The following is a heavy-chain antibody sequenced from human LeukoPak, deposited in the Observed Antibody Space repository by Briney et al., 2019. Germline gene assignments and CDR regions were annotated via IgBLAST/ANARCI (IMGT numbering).Heavy chain of an antibody. J-gene: IGHJ4*02. CDR1: GGSISSSSYY. D-gene: IGHD4-17*01. V-gene: IGHV4-39*07. CDR2: IYYSGST. Sequence: PSETLSLTCTVSGGSISSSSYYWGWIRQPPGKGLEWIGSIYYSGSTYYNPSLKSRVTISVDTSKNQFSLKLSSVTAADPAVYYCARWPRTTVTTSDYWGQGTLVTVSS. CDR3: ARWPRTTVTTSDY.